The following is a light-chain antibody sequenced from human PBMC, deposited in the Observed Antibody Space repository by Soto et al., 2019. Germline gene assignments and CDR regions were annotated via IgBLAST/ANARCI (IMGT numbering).Light chain of an antibody. V-gene: IGLV2-23*02. CDR3: CSYAGSSTYV. J-gene: IGLJ1*01. CDR2: EVS. CDR1: SSDVGSYNL. Sequence: QPALAQRAAGSGSPGQSMTISCTKTSSDVGSYNLVSWYQQHPGKAPKVMIYEVSKRPSGVPNRFSGSKSGNTASLTISGLQAEDEADYYCCSYAGSSTYVFGTGTKVTVL.